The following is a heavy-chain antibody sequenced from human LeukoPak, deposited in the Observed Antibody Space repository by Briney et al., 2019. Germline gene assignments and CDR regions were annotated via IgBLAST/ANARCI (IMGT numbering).Heavy chain of an antibody. D-gene: IGHD3-10*01. V-gene: IGHV4-38-2*02. CDR2: IYHSGST. CDR1: GYSISSGYY. Sequence: SETLSLTCTVSGYSISSGYYWGWIRQPPGKGLEWIGSIYHSGSTYYNPSLKSRVTISVDTSKNQFSLKLSSVTAADTAVYYCARDSGTTGEVKFDPWGQRTLVTVSS. CDR3: ARDSGTTGEVKFDP. J-gene: IGHJ5*02.